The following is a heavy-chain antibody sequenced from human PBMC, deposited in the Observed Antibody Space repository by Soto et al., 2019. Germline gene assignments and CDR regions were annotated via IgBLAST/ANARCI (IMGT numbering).Heavy chain of an antibody. CDR2: IYYSGST. CDR3: ARRYGSSFDY. D-gene: IGHD6-13*01. Sequence: QVQLQESGPGLVKPSETLSLTCTVSGGSISSYYWSWIRQPPGKGLEWIGYIYYSGSTNYTPSLQSRVTISVDTSKNQFSLKLSSVTAADTAVYYCARRYGSSFDYWGQGTLVTVSS. CDR1: GGSISSYY. J-gene: IGHJ4*02. V-gene: IGHV4-59*08.